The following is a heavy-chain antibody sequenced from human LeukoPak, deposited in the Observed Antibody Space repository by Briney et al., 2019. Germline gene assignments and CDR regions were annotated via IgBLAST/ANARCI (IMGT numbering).Heavy chain of an antibody. CDR2: ISGTSNTI. Sequence: GGSLRLSCAASRFTFSTYTMNWVRQAPGKGLEWLSSISGTSNTIYYADSVKGRFTVSRDNAKSSLYLQMNSLRADDTAVYYCARDPPSTYYESSGYPDYWGQGTLLTVSS. V-gene: IGHV3-48*01. D-gene: IGHD3-22*01. CDR1: RFTFSTYT. CDR3: ARDPPSTYYESSGYPDY. J-gene: IGHJ4*02.